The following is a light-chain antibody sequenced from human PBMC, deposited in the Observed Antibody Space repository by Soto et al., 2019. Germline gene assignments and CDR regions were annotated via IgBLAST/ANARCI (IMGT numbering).Light chain of an antibody. J-gene: IGLJ1*01. CDR2: EVI. CDR3: SSFADSSARDYV. CDR1: SSDVGGYNY. Sequence: QSALTQPASVSGSPGQSITISCTGTSSDVGGYNYVSWYQQHPGKAPKLMIYEVINRPSGVSSRFSGSKSGNTASLTISGLQADDESHYYCSSFADSSARDYVFGGGTKLTVL. V-gene: IGLV2-14*01.